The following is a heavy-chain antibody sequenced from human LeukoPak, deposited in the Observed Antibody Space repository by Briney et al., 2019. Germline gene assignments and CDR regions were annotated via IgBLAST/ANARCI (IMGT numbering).Heavy chain of an antibody. CDR2: VYPGDSDT. V-gene: IGHV5-51*01. CDR3: ARRAAEWELLDY. J-gene: IGHJ4*02. Sequence: PGESLKISFKGSGYSFTSYWIVWVRQMPGKGLEWMGLVYPGDSDTRYSPSFQGQATISADKAISTAYLQWSSLKASDTAMYYGARRAAEWELLDYGDQGTLVTVSS. D-gene: IGHD1-26*01. CDR1: GYSFTSYW.